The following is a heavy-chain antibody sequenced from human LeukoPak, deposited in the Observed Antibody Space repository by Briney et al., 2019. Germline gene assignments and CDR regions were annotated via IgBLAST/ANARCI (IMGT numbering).Heavy chain of an antibody. CDR1: GYSLSTFG. V-gene: IGHV1-18*01. D-gene: IGHD2-15*01. CDR3: ARGCSGISWYVGFDY. J-gene: IGHJ4*02. CDR2: TSGYNGVT. Sequence: ASVRDSCKASGYSLSTFGINWVRQAPGKGLEWLGWTSGYNGVTSYAQKVQGRVTMSTDTSTSTAYMELRSLTSDDTAVYYCARGCSGISWYVGFDYWGQATPVTVSP.